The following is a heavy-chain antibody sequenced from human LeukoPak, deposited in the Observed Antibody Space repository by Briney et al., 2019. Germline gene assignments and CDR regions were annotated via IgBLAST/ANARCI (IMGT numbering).Heavy chain of an antibody. D-gene: IGHD3-3*01. CDR3: AREADCWSGYYNYFDY. CDR1: GLTFRSYA. J-gene: IGHJ4*02. Sequence: GVSLRLSCALSGLTFRSYAMHGVREAPDGGVERVAAISCDGSNKYYAHSVKGRFTISRDNSKNTLHLQMNRLRAEDTAVYYCAREADCWSGYYNYFDYWGQGTLVSVSS. CDR2: ISCDGSNK. V-gene: IGHV3-30-3*01.